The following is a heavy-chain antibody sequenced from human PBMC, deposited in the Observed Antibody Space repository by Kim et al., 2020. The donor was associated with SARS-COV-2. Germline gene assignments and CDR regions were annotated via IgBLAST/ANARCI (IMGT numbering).Heavy chain of an antibody. V-gene: IGHV3-23*01. CDR1: GFPFSKWA. CDR3: AHICNRAY. Sequence: GGSLRLSCTTSGFPFSKWAMAWVRQAPGKGLEWVSSITGGGEDTVYADSVKGRFTISRDSSRYTLYLQLHSLRVEDKALDDCAHICNRAYWGPGTLVTAS. CDR2: ITGGGEDT. J-gene: IGHJ4*02. D-gene: IGHD3-16*02.